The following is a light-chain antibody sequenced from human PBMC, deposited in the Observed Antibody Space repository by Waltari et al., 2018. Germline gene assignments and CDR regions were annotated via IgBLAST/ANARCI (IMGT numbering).Light chain of an antibody. CDR2: DVS. V-gene: IGLV2-14*03. CDR3: TSYRSSTTLVV. CDR1: SSDVGAYNH. J-gene: IGLJ2*01. Sequence: ALTQPASVSGSPGQSTPISCPGTSSDVGAYNHVSWSQQRPGKAPKCMIYDVSNRPPGVSNRFSGSKSDNTASLTISGLQAEDEADYYCTSYRSSTTLVVFGGGTKLTVL.